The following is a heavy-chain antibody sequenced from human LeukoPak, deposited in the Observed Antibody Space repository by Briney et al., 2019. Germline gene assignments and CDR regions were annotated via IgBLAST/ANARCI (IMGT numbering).Heavy chain of an antibody. CDR3: AKSSGTAGTRWFDP. V-gene: IGHV3-30*02. D-gene: IGHD6-13*01. CDR1: GFMFSNYW. Sequence: GGSLRLSCAGSGFMFSNYWMNWVRQAPGKGLEWVAFIRYDGSNKYYADSVKGRFTISRDNSKNTLYLQMNSLRAEDTAVYYCAKSSGTAGTRWFDPWGQGTLVTVSS. CDR2: IRYDGSNK. J-gene: IGHJ5*02.